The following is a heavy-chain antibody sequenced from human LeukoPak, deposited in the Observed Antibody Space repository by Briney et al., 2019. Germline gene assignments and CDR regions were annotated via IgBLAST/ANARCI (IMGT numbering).Heavy chain of an antibody. CDR2: IFNRGSS. V-gene: IGHV4-59*01. Sequence: SETLSLTCTVSGGSIRRYYWSWIRQPPGKGLEWIGSIFNRGSSNYNPSLKSRVTMSVDTSKNQFSLILSSVTAADTAVFYCARVSAVGATNAFDIWGQGTVVTVSS. D-gene: IGHD1-26*01. CDR1: GGSIRRYY. J-gene: IGHJ3*02. CDR3: ARVSAVGATNAFDI.